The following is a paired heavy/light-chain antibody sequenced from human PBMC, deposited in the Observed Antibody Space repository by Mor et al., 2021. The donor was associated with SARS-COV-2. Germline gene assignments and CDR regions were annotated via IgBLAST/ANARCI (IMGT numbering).Light chain of an antibody. J-gene: IGKJ4*01. CDR3: QQYYRYPRT. V-gene: IGKV1-5*03. CDR2: RAS. Sequence: DIQMTQSPSTLSASVGDRVTITCRASQSISSRLAWYQQKPGKAPKLLIYRASSLESGVPSRFSGSGSGTDFTLTISSLQPEDFATYYCQQYYRYPRTFGGGTKVQIK. CDR1: QSISSR.
Heavy chain of an antibody. J-gene: IGHJ4*02. D-gene: IGHD2-8*02. Sequence: EVHLVESGGGLVKPGGSLRLSCAASGFIFSGYAMNWVRQAPGKGLEWVSSISSDSRYKYYADSVKGRFTISRDNTRNSLYLQMNSLRSEDTALYYCATILVGGSHELPDYWGQGILVTVS. CDR3: ATILVGGSHELPDY. V-gene: IGHV3-21*01. CDR2: ISSDSRYK. CDR1: GFIFSGYA.